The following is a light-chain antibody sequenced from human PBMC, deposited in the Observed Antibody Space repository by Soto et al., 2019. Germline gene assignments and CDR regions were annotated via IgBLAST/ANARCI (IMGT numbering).Light chain of an antibody. CDR3: QQYESTPPT. V-gene: IGKV4-1*01. Sequence: DIVMTQSPASLAVSLGERATINCKSSQSVLYSSNNKNYLAWYQQRPGQPPKLLIYWASTRASGVPDRFSGSGAGTDFTLTITSLQAEDVAVYYCQQYESTPPTFGQGTKLEIK. J-gene: IGKJ2*01. CDR1: QSVLYSSNNKNY. CDR2: WAS.